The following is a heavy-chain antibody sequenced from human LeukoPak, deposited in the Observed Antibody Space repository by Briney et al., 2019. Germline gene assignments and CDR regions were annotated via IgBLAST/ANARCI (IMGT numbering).Heavy chain of an antibody. CDR3: AREGGYGPFEY. J-gene: IGHJ4*02. V-gene: IGHV3-74*01. CDR2: IDADGSSA. Sequence: GGPLRLSCAASGFTFSTYSMSWVRQAPGKGLVWVSRIDADGSSATYADFVKGRFTTSRDNAKNTLYLQMNSLRAADTAVYYSAREGGYGPFEYWGQGTLVTVSS. D-gene: IGHD5-12*01. CDR1: GFTFSTYS.